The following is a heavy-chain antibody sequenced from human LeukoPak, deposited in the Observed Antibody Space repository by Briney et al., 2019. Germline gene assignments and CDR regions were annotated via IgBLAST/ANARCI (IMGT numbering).Heavy chain of an antibody. CDR3: ARCLYVLTPPDV. V-gene: IGHV1-18*01. D-gene: IGHD3-10*01. CDR1: GYTFTSYG. Sequence: GASVKVSCKSSGYTFTSYGISWVRQAPGQGLEWMGWISAYNGNTNCAQKLQRRVTMTTDTSTSTAYMELRRLRSDDTAVYYCARCLYVLTPPDVWGKGTTVTVSS. CDR2: ISAYNGNT. J-gene: IGHJ6*04.